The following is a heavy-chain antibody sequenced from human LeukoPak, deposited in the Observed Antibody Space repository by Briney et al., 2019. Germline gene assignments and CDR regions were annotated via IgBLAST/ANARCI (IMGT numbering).Heavy chain of an antibody. CDR1: GYTFTGYY. Sequence: GASVKVSCKASGYTFTGYYMHWVRQAPGQGLEWMGWINPNSGGSNYAQKFQGRVTMTRDTSISTAYMELSRLRSDDTAVYYCARVPQLLYGGSYWYFDLWGRGTLVTVSS. J-gene: IGHJ2*01. CDR2: INPNSGGS. D-gene: IGHD2-2*02. V-gene: IGHV1-2*02. CDR3: ARVPQLLYGGSYWYFDL.